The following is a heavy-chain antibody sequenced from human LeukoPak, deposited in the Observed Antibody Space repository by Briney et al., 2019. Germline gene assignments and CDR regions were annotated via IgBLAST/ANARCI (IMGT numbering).Heavy chain of an antibody. CDR3: ARGAAAIDY. J-gene: IGHJ4*02. V-gene: IGHV3-33*08. D-gene: IGHD6-13*01. Sequence: GGSLTLSCAASGFTLSTYGMHWVRQAPGKGLEWVAVIWYDGSNKYYADSVKGRFTISRDSSKNTLYLQMNSLRAEDTAVYYCARGAAAIDYWGQGTLVTVSS. CDR2: IWYDGSNK. CDR1: GFTLSTYG.